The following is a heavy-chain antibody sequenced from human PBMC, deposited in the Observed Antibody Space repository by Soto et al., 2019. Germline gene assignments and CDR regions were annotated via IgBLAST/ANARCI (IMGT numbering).Heavy chain of an antibody. D-gene: IGHD2-2*01. CDR2: IYYSGST. Sequence: SETLSLTCTVSGGSISSGGYYWSWIRQHLGKGLEWIGYIYYSGSTYYNPSLKSRVTISVDTSKNQFSLKLSSVTAADTAMYYCARDRYCSSTSCYGIDYWGQGTLVTVS. CDR1: GGSISSGGYY. V-gene: IGHV4-31*03. CDR3: ARDRYCSSTSCYGIDY. J-gene: IGHJ4*02.